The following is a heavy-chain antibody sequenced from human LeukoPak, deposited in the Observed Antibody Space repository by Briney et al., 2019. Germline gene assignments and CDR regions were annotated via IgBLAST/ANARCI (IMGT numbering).Heavy chain of an antibody. CDR3: AKVQYTDYDMNFDS. Sequence: GGSLRLSCAASGFTFSNYAMHWVRQAPGKGLEWVAVISYDGHYKYYADSVKGRFTISRDNSKNTLYLQINSLRADDTALYYCAKVQYTDYDMNFDSWGQGTLVTVSS. CDR2: ISYDGHYK. V-gene: IGHV3-30-3*01. CDR1: GFTFSNYA. D-gene: IGHD5-12*01. J-gene: IGHJ4*02.